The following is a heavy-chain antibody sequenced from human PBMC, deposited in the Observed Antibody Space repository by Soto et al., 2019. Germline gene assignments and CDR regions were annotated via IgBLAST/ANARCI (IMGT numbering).Heavy chain of an antibody. Sequence: QVQLQESGPGLVKPSQTLSLTCTVSGGSISSGGYYWNWIRQPPGKGLVWIGYIYYIGSTYYNPSLKSRVTISLDTSQTHFSLKLTSVTAADTAVYYCATSVFPWGQGTLVTVSS. CDR2: IYYIGST. J-gene: IGHJ5*02. V-gene: IGHV4-31*03. CDR3: ATSVFP. CDR1: GGSISSGGYY.